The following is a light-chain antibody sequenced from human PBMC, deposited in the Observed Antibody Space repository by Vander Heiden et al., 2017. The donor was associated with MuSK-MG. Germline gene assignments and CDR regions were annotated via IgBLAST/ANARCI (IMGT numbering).Light chain of an antibody. CDR3: SSYTSSSTV. CDR1: RRWVEGYQH. Sequence: QSAVTQPASVSGSPGQSTTISCTGTRRWVEGYQHVSWYPRPPGKAPKLMIYDVRNRPSGVSTRFSSSKSGNTASLTISGLEAEDDDDYYCSSYTSSSTVFGGGTKLTVL. V-gene: IGLV2-14*01. CDR2: DVR. J-gene: IGLJ2*01.